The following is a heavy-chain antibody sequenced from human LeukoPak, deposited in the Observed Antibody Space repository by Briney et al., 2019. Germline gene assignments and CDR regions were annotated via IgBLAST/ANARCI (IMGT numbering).Heavy chain of an antibody. CDR3: AREAAVAGDYYYYYMDV. CDR1: GGSISSYY. V-gene: IGHV4-59*01. Sequence: KTSETLSLTCTVSGGSISSYYWSWIRQPPGKGLEWIGYIYYSGSTNYNPSLKSRVTISVDTSKNQFSLKLSSVTAADTAVYYCAREAAVAGDYYYYYMDVWGKGTTVTVSS. D-gene: IGHD6-19*01. CDR2: IYYSGST. J-gene: IGHJ6*03.